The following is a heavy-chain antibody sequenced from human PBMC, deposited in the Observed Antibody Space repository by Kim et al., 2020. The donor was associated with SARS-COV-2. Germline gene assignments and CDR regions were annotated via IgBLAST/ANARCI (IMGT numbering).Heavy chain of an antibody. CDR3: ARSYGSGKDNWFDH. CDR1: GGSISSYY. D-gene: IGHD3-10*01. CDR2: IYYSGST. J-gene: IGHJ5*02. Sequence: SETLSLTCTVSGGSISSYYWSWIRQPPGKGLEWIGYIYYSGSTNYNPSLKSRVTISVDTSKNQFSLKLSSVTAADTAVYYCARSYGSGKDNWFDHWGQGT. V-gene: IGHV4-59*08.